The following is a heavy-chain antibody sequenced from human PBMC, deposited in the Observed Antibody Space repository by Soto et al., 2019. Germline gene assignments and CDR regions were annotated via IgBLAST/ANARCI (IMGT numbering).Heavy chain of an antibody. D-gene: IGHD2-21*02. J-gene: IGHJ3*01. CDR3: ASGLGSSRRPPTCAAFPF. CDR1: GVSCSDYW. CDR2: IKQDGNEK. V-gene: IGHV3-7*01. Sequence: QPGGSLRLACAVSGVSCSDYWMTCVRQAPGKGLEWVANIKQDGNEKYYVDSVKGRFTISRDNTKNSLYLQMNSLRAEDTAVYYCASGLGSSRRPPTCAAFPFWGLGTTVFV.